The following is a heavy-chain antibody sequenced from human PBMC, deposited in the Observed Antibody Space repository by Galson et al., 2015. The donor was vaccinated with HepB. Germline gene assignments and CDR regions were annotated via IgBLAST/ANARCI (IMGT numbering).Heavy chain of an antibody. V-gene: IGHV1-18*01. CDR3: ARNYDTVTGRYTSSGYNLFDP. J-gene: IGHJ5*02. Sequence: SVKVSCKASGYRFTTYGLTWVRQAPGQGPEWLGWISANNGNTHYAQKLWDRVILTTDTSTNTAYMELRTLRYDDTAVYYCARNYDTVTGRYTSSGYNLFDPWGQGTLVTVSS. CDR2: ISANNGNT. CDR1: GYRFTTYG. D-gene: IGHD3-9*01.